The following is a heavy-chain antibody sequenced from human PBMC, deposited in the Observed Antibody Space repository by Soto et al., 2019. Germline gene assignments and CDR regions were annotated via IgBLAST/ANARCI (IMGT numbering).Heavy chain of an antibody. CDR3: ARDPLWGTAMVLWYFDL. CDR2: ISYDGSNK. CDR1: GFTFNSYA. D-gene: IGHD5-18*01. Sequence: QVQLVESGGGVVQPGRSLRLSCAASGFTFNSYAMHWVRQAPGKGLEWVAIISYDGSNKYYADSVKRRFTISRDNSKNTLYLQMNSLRAEDTAVYYCARDPLWGTAMVLWYFDLWGRGTLVTVSS. J-gene: IGHJ2*01. V-gene: IGHV3-30-3*01.